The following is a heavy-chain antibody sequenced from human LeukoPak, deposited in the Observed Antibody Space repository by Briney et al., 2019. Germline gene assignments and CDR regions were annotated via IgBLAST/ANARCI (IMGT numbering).Heavy chain of an antibody. J-gene: IGHJ4*02. CDR2: ISSSSSYI. V-gene: IGHV3-21*01. Sequence: GGSLRLSCVASGFTFSIYTMTWFRQAPGKGLEWVSSISSSSSYIYYADSVKGRFTISRDNAKNSLYLQMNSLRAEDTAVYYCARDGSTVTNYYFDYWGQGTLVTVSS. CDR3: ARDGSTVTNYYFDY. D-gene: IGHD4-17*01. CDR1: GFTFSIYT.